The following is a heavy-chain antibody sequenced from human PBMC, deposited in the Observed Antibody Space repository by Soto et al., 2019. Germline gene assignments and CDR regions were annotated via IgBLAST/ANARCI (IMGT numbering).Heavy chain of an antibody. CDR1: GGSISSGSYY. Sequence: SETLSLTCTVSGGSISSGSYYWSWIRQHPGKGLEWIGYIYYSGSTYYNPSLKSRVTISVDTSKNQFSLKLSSVTAADTAVYYCARDSRYCSSTSCYYYYYGMDVWGQGTTVTVSS. CDR2: IYYSGST. D-gene: IGHD2-2*01. CDR3: ARDSRYCSSTSCYYYYYGMDV. J-gene: IGHJ6*02. V-gene: IGHV4-31*03.